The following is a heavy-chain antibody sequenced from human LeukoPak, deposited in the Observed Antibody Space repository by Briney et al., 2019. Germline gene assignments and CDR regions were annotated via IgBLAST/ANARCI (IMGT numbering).Heavy chain of an antibody. CDR1: GYTFTGYY. Sequence: ASVKVSCKASGYTFTGYYVHWVRQAPGQGLEWMGWINPNSGGTNYAQKFQSRVTMTRDTSISTAYMELSRLRSDDTAVYYCASTAPGGSYRWGAFDIWGQGTMVTVSS. V-gene: IGHV1-2*02. CDR3: ASTAPGGSYRWGAFDI. J-gene: IGHJ3*02. D-gene: IGHD1-26*01. CDR2: INPNSGGT.